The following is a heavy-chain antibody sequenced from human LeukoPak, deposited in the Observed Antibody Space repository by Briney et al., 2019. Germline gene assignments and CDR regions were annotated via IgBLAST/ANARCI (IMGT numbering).Heavy chain of an antibody. Sequence: ASVKVSCKASGYTFTSYAMHWVRQAPGQRLEWMGWINAGNGNTKYSQKLQGRVTMTTDTSTSTAYMELRSLRSDDTAVYYCARDQPYDSSGYYYDPFDYWGQGTLVTVSS. CDR1: GYTFTSYA. V-gene: IGHV1-3*01. J-gene: IGHJ4*02. D-gene: IGHD3-22*01. CDR2: INAGNGNT. CDR3: ARDQPYDSSGYYYDPFDY.